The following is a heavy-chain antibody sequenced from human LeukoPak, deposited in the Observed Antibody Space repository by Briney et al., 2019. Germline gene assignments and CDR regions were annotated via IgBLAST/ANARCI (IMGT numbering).Heavy chain of an antibody. Sequence: ASVKVSCKASGYTFTSYGISWVRQAPGQGLEWMGWISAYNGNTNYAQNLQGRVTMTTDTSTSTAYTELRSLRSDDTAVYYCARGYSGSYSGWFDPWGQGTLVTVSS. J-gene: IGHJ5*02. CDR3: ARGYSGSYSGWFDP. CDR2: ISAYNGNT. V-gene: IGHV1-18*01. CDR1: GYTFTSYG. D-gene: IGHD1-26*01.